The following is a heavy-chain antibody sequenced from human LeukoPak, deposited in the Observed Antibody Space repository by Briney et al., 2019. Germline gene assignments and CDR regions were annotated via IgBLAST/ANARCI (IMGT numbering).Heavy chain of an antibody. CDR2: ISSSSSYI. V-gene: IGHV3-21*01. CDR1: GFTFSSYS. Sequence: GGSLRLSCAASGFTFSSYSMNWVRQAPGKGLEWFSSISSSSSYIYHADSVKGRFTISRDNAKNSLYLQMNSLRAEDTAVYYCARDLLLDYWGQGTLVTVSS. J-gene: IGHJ4*02. CDR3: ARDLLLDY. D-gene: IGHD3-22*01.